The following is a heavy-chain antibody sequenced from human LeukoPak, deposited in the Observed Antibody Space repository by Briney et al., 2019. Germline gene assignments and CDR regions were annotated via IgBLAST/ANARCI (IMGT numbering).Heavy chain of an antibody. CDR1: GYTFTGYY. CDR2: INPNSGGT. V-gene: IGHV1-2*06. Sequence: ASVKVSCKASGYTFTGYYIHWVRQAPGQGLEWMGRINPNSGGTNYAQEFQGRVTMTEDTSTDTAYMELSSLRSEDTAVYYFATTAIFRHMDVWGKGTTVTVSS. CDR3: ATTAIFRHMDV. D-gene: IGHD3-9*01. J-gene: IGHJ6*03.